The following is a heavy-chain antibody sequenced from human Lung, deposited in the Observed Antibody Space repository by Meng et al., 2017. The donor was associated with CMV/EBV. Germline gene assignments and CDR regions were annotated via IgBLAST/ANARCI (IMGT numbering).Heavy chain of an antibody. Sequence: LXCTVSGGSINSVGYYWTWIRQHPGKGLEWTGYIYYSGGTNYNPSLQSRVTISVDTSKNQFSLKLSSVTAADTAMYYCARSVGCSSTYCYTYTSSWYPNYWXQGTLVTVSS. D-gene: IGHD6-13*01. V-gene: IGHV4-31*03. CDR1: GGSINSVGYY. CDR3: ARSVGCSSTYCYTYTSSWYPNY. CDR2: IYYSGGT. J-gene: IGHJ4*02.